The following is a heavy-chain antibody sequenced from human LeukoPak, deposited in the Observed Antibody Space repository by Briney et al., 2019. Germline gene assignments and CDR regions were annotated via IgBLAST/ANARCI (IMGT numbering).Heavy chain of an antibody. D-gene: IGHD3-10*01. J-gene: IGHJ6*02. CDR1: GFTFDDYA. CDR3: AKDLLWFGEQYYYYGMDV. V-gene: IGHV3-9*01. CDR2: ISWNSGSI. Sequence: PGGSLRLSCAASGFTFDDYAMHWVRQAPGKGLEWVSGISWNSGSIGYADSVKGRFTISRDNAKNSLYLQMNSLRAEDTALYYCAKDLLWFGEQYYYYGMDVWAKGPRSPSP.